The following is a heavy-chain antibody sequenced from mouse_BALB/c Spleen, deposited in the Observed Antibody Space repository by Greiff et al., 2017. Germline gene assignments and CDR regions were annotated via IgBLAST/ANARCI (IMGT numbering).Heavy chain of an antibody. J-gene: IGHJ4*01. V-gene: IGHV5-6-3*01. Sequence: EVKLEESGGGLVQPGGSLKLSCAASGFTFNSYGMSWVRQTPDKRLELVATINSNGGSTYYPDSVKGRFTISRDNAKNTLYLQMSSLKSEDTAMYYCARAPLTGTAMDYWGQGTSVTVSS. CDR2: INSNGGST. CDR1: GFTFNSYG. D-gene: IGHD4-1*01. CDR3: ARAPLTGTAMDY.